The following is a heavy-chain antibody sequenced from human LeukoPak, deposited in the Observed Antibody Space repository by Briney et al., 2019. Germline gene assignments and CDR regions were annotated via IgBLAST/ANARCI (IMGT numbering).Heavy chain of an antibody. Sequence: GSSVKVSCKASGGTFSSYTISWVRQAPGQGLEWMGRIIPILGIANYAQNFQGRVTITADKSTSTAYMELSSLRSEDTAVYYCARGSPVTTVALDYWGQGTLVTVSS. V-gene: IGHV1-69*02. CDR2: IIPILGIA. CDR3: ARGSPVTTVALDY. J-gene: IGHJ4*02. D-gene: IGHD4-17*01. CDR1: GGTFSSYT.